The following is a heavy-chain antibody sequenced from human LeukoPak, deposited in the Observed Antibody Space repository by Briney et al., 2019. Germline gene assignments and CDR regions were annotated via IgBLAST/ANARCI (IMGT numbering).Heavy chain of an antibody. CDR1: GFTFSNYW. CDR3: AKGGATICDN. D-gene: IGHD5-12*01. CDR2: INSNGSST. V-gene: IGHV3-74*01. J-gene: IGHJ4*02. Sequence: GGSLTLSCAASGFTFSNYWMHWVRQAPGKGLVWVSRINSNGSSTNYADSVKGRFTISRDNAKNTLYLQMSSLRAEDTTVYYCAKGGATICDNWGQGTLVTVSS.